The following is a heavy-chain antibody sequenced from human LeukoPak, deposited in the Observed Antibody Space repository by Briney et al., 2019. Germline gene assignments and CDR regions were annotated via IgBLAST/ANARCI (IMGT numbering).Heavy chain of an antibody. CDR1: GVSISSSSYY. J-gene: IGHJ4*02. V-gene: IGHV4-39*07. D-gene: IGHD5-18*01. CDR3: ARRPSYGAIDY. CDR2: IYYSGST. Sequence: PSETLSLTCTVSGVSISSSSYYWGWIRQPPGKGLEWIGSIYYSGSTYYNPSLKSRVTISVDTSKNQFSLKLSSVTAADTAVYYCARRPSYGAIDYWGQGTLVTVSS.